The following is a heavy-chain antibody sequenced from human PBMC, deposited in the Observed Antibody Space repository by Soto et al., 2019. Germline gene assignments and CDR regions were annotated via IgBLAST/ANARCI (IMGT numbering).Heavy chain of an antibody. D-gene: IGHD5-12*01. J-gene: IGHJ4*02. CDR1: GGSISSSSYY. CDR3: ARSFRYSGYDFDY. Sequence: SETLSLTCTVSGGSISSSSYYWGWIRQPPGKGLEWIGSIYYSGSTYYNPSLKSRVTISVDTSKNQFSLKLSSVTAADTAVYYCARSFRYSGYDFDYWGQGTLVTVSS. CDR2: IYYSGST. V-gene: IGHV4-39*07.